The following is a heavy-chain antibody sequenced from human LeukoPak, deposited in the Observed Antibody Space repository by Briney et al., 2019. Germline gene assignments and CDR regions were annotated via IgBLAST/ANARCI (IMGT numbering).Heavy chain of an antibody. V-gene: IGHV3-7*04. CDR1: GFTFSSYW. CDR3: ARGSVVPAAIDYYYYYGMDV. J-gene: IGHJ6*02. Sequence: PGGSLRLSCAASGFTFSSYWMSWVRQAPGKGLEWVANIKQDGSEKYYVDSVKGRFTISRDNDKNSLYLQMNSLRAEDTAVYYCARGSVVPAAIDYYYYYGMDVWGQGTTVTVSS. CDR2: IKQDGSEK. D-gene: IGHD2-2*01.